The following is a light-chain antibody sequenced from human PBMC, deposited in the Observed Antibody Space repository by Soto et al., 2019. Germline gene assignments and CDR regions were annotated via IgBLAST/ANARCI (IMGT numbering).Light chain of an antibody. CDR2: GDF. CDR3: QSFDSSLLGYV. CDR1: SSNIGAGYD. J-gene: IGLJ1*01. Sequence: QSVLTQPPSVSGAPGQRVTISCTGGSSNIGAGYDVHWFQQFPGTAPKLLIYGDFNRPSGVPDRFSGSKSGTSASLAITGLQAEDEADYYCQSFDSSLLGYVFGTGTKATVL. V-gene: IGLV1-40*01.